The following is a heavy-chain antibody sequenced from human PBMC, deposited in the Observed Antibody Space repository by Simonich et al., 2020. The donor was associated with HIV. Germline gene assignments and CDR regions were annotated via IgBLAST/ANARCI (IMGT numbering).Heavy chain of an antibody. J-gene: IGHJ6*03. V-gene: IGHV3-30*07. Sequence: QVQLVESGGGVVQPGRSLRLSCAASGFTFSSYAMHWVRQAPGKGIEWVAVISYDGNNKYYADSVKGRFTISRDNSKNTLYLQMNSLRAEDTAVYYCARDGAATYYYYYYMDVWGKGTTVTVSS. D-gene: IGHD2-15*01. CDR3: ARDGAATYYYYYYMDV. CDR1: GFTFSSYA. CDR2: ISYDGNNK.